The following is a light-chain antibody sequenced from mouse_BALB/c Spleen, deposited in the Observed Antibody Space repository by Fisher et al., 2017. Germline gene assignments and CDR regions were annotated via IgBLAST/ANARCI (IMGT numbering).Light chain of an antibody. Sequence: IVITQTPALMSASPGEKVTMTCSASSSVSYMYWYQQKPRSSPKPWIYLTSNLASGVPVRFSGSGSGTSYSLTISSMEAEDAATYYCQQWSSNPLTFGAGTKLELK. V-gene: IGKV4-68*01. CDR3: QQWSSNPLT. CDR1: SSVSY. J-gene: IGKJ5*01. CDR2: LTS.